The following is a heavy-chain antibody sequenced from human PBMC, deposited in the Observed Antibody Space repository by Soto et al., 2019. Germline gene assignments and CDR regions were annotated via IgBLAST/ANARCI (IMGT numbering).Heavy chain of an antibody. Sequence: QVQLVESGGGVVQPGRSLRLSCAASGFTFSSYGMHWVRQAPGKGLEWVAVISYDGSNKYYADSVKGRFTISRDNSKNTLYLQMNSLRAEDTAVYYCAKDHTLFGVVLGQRFDPWGQGTLVTVSS. V-gene: IGHV3-30*18. CDR1: GFTFSSYG. D-gene: IGHD3-3*01. J-gene: IGHJ5*02. CDR3: AKDHTLFGVVLGQRFDP. CDR2: ISYDGSNK.